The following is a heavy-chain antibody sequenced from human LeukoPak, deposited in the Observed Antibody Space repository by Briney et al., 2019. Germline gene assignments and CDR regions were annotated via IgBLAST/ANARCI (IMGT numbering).Heavy chain of an antibody. V-gene: IGHV3-23*01. CDR1: GFTFSSYA. J-gene: IGHJ6*02. Sequence: GGSLRLSCAASGFTFSSYAMSWVRQAPGKGLEWVSTISGSGGRTYFADSVKGRFTISRDNSKNTLYLQMNSLGAEDTAVYYCAKHQQIYGDSLMDVWGQGTTVTVSS. D-gene: IGHD4-17*01. CDR3: AKHQQIYGDSLMDV. CDR2: ISGSGGRT.